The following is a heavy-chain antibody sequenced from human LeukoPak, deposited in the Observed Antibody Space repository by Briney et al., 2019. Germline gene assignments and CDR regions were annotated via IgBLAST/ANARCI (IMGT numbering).Heavy chain of an antibody. CDR1: GGTFSSYA. CDR2: IIPIFGTA. D-gene: IGHD1-26*01. J-gene: IGHJ4*02. CDR3: ARDYGGELAEFDY. Sequence: SVKVSCKASGGTFSSYAISWVRQAPGQGLEWMGGIIPIFGTANYAQKFQGGVTITTDESTSTAYMELSSLRSEDTAVYYCARDYGGELAEFDYWGQGTLVTVSS. V-gene: IGHV1-69*05.